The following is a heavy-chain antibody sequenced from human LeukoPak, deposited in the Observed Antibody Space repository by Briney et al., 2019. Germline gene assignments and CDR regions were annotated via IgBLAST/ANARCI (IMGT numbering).Heavy chain of an antibody. CDR3: ATPRIGSLYYFDY. D-gene: IGHD1-26*01. Sequence: PGGSLRLSCAASGFTFSSYSMNWVRQAPGKGLEWVSYISSSSSTIYYADSVKGRFTISRDNSKNTLYLQMNSLRAEDTAVYYCATPRIGSLYYFDYWGQGTLVTVSS. J-gene: IGHJ4*02. CDR1: GFTFSSYS. V-gene: IGHV3-48*01. CDR2: ISSSSSTI.